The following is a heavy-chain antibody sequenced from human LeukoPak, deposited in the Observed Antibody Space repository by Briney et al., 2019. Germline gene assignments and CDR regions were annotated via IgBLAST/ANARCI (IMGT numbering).Heavy chain of an antibody. CDR1: GFTFSSYA. CDR3: AKGSRPSYYYYGMDV. J-gene: IGHJ6*02. V-gene: IGHV3-23*01. Sequence: GGSLRLSCAASGFTFSSYAMSWVRQAPGKGLEWVSAISGSGGSTYYADSVKGQFTISRDNSKNTLYLQMNSLRAEDTAVYYCAKGSRPSYYYYGMDVWGQGTTVTVSS. D-gene: IGHD6-6*01. CDR2: ISGSGGST.